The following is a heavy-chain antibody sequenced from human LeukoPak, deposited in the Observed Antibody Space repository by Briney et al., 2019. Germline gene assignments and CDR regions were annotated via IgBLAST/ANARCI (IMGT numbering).Heavy chain of an antibody. V-gene: IGHV1-2*02. CDR1: GYTFTGYY. D-gene: IGHD4-17*01. Sequence: ASLKVSCKASGYTFTGYYIHWVRQTPGQRLEWMGWINPDIGGTKYAQKFQGRVTMTRDTTISTAYMELSRLRSDDTGLYYSVRDGDDGDYDFDYWGQGALVTVSS. CDR2: INPDIGGT. J-gene: IGHJ4*02. CDR3: VRDGDDGDYDFDY.